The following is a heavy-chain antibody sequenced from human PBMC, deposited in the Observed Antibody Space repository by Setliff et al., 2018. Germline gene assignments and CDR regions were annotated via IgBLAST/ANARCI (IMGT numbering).Heavy chain of an antibody. Sequence: PSETLSLTCAVCGGSFSGYYWSWIRQPPGKGLEWIGEINHSGSTNYNPSLKSRVTISVDTSKNQFSLKLSSVTAADTAVYYCARGVYCSSTSCSPGLNWFDPWGQGTLVTVSS. D-gene: IGHD2-2*01. CDR2: INHSGST. J-gene: IGHJ5*02. CDR1: GGSFSGYY. V-gene: IGHV4-34*01. CDR3: ARGVYCSSTSCSPGLNWFDP.